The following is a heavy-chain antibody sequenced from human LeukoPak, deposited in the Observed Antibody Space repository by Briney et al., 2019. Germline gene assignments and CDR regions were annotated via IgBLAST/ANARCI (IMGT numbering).Heavy chain of an antibody. J-gene: IGHJ6*03. V-gene: IGHV4-39*01. CDR3: ARLLRDGIAARPGYYYYYMDV. CDR1: GGSISSSSYY. D-gene: IGHD6-6*01. Sequence: SETLSLTCTVSGGSISSSSYYWGWIRQPPGKGLEWIGSIYYSGSTYYNPSLKSRVTISVDTSKNQFSLKLSSVTAADTAVYYCARLLRDGIAARPGYYYYYMDVWGKGTTVTVSS. CDR2: IYYSGST.